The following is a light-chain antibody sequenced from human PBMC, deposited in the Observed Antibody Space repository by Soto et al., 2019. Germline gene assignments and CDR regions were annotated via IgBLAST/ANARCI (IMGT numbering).Light chain of an antibody. V-gene: IGLV2-14*01. Sequence: QSALTQPASVSGSPGQSITISCTGTSSDIGVSWYQQHPGKAPKVMIYVFSNRPSGVSNRFSGSKSGNTASLTISGLQADDEADYYCSSYTSSSTWVFGGGTKLTVL. CDR2: VFS. CDR1: SSDIG. CDR3: SSYTSSSTWV. J-gene: IGLJ3*02.